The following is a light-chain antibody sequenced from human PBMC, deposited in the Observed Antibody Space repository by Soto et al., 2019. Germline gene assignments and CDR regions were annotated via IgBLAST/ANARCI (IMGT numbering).Light chain of an antibody. CDR1: RTVSSNY. V-gene: IGKV3-20*01. Sequence: IIWPQCPDTRALSRGERATLPCSARRTVSSNYVAWCQQRPGQAARLLIDGASTRAAGIPDRFSGSGSGTDFTLTITRLEPEDSAVYFCQQYTGPPTTFGQGTRLEIK. CDR2: GAS. CDR3: QQYTGPPTT. J-gene: IGKJ5*01.